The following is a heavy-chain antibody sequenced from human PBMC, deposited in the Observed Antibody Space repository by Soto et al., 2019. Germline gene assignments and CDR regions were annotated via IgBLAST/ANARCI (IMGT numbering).Heavy chain of an antibody. CDR2: ISYDGSNK. CDR1: GFTFSSYG. J-gene: IGHJ6*02. D-gene: IGHD3-10*01. Sequence: PGGSLRLSCAASGFTFSSYGMHWVRQAPGKGLEWVAVISYDGSNKYYADSVKGRFTISRDNSKNTLYLQMNSLRAEDTAVYYWAKDGASYYYYAMDVWGQGTTVTVSS. V-gene: IGHV3-30*18. CDR3: AKDGASYYYYAMDV.